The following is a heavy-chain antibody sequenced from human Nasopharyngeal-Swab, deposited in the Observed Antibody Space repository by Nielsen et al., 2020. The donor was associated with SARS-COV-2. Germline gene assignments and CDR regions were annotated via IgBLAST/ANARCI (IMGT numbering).Heavy chain of an antibody. J-gene: IGHJ5*02. D-gene: IGHD5-12*01. CDR2: ISYDGSNK. CDR3: VKDLAYDEVS. V-gene: IGHV3-30*18. CDR1: GFTFSSYG. Sequence: GGSLRLSCAASGFTFSSYGMHWVRQAPGKGLEWVAVISYDGSNKYYADSVKGRFTISRDNSKNTLYLQMNSLRAEDTAIYYCVKDLAYDEVSWGQGTLVTVSS.